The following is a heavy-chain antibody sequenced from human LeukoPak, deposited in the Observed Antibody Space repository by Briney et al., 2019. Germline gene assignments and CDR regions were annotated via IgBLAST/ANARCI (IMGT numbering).Heavy chain of an antibody. D-gene: IGHD4-17*01. V-gene: IGHV1-2*02. CDR3: ARDLGPRGTVTTPDY. J-gene: IGHJ4*02. CDR1: GYTFTGYY. Sequence: ASVKVSCKASGYTFTGYYMHWVRQAPGQGLEWMGWINPNSGGTNYAQKFQGRVTMTRDTSISTAHMELSRLRSDDTAVYYCARDLGPRGTVTTPDYWGQGTLVTVSS. CDR2: INPNSGGT.